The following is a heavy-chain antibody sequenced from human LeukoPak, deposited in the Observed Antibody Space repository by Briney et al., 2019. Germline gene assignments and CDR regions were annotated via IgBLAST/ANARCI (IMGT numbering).Heavy chain of an antibody. D-gene: IGHD1-14*01. CDR2: ISGSGGST. Sequence: GGSLRLSCAASGFTFSSYAMSWVRQAPGKGLEWASAISGSGGSTYYADSVKGRFTISRDNSKNTLYLQMNSLRAEDTAVYYCAKELIRNRKYYYYYYMDVWGKGTTVTVSS. CDR3: AKELIRNRKYYYYYYMDV. CDR1: GFTFSSYA. V-gene: IGHV3-23*01. J-gene: IGHJ6*03.